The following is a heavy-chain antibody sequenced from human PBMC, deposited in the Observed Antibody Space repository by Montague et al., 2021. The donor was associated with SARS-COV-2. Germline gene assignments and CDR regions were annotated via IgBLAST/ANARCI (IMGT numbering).Heavy chain of an antibody. CDR3: ARVSVEMATMGVYYYYGMDV. J-gene: IGHJ6*02. D-gene: IGHD5-24*01. Sequence: TLSLTCTVSGGSISSGGYYWSWIRQHPGKGLEWIGYIYYSGSTYYNPSLKSRVIISVDTSKNQFSLKLSSVTAADTAVYYCARVSVEMATMGVYYYYGMDVWGQGTTVTVSS. CDR1: GGSISSGGYY. CDR2: IYYSGST. V-gene: IGHV4-31*03.